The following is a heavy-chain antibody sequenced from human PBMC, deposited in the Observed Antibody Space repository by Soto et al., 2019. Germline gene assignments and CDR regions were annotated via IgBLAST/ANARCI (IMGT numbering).Heavy chain of an antibody. J-gene: IGHJ6*02. D-gene: IGHD2-2*01. Sequence: QVQLQQSGPGLVKPAGTLSLTCFVSGDSINNTYWWSWVRQAPGKGLEWFGEIDNTGGRSYMPSLRGRITLSVDTSKNQFSLKLTSVTAADTAVYYCARAVYCTTANCWDDFHYYNIKVWGQGTAVTVSS. CDR2: IDNTGGR. CDR3: ARAVYCTTANCWDDFHYYNIKV. V-gene: IGHV4-4*02. CDR1: GDSINNTYW.